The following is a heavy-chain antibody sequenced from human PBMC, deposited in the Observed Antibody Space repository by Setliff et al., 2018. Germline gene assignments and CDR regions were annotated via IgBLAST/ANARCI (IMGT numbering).Heavy chain of an antibody. CDR2: IYYSGTT. CDR1: GGSISSSDFY. CDR3: ARHDARGYYYYMDV. V-gene: IGHV4-39*01. Sequence: PSDTLSLTCTVSGGSISSSDFYWGWIRQPPGKGLEWIGSIYYSGTTYYNPSLKSPVTIAIDTSKNQFSLKLSSVTAADTAIYYCARHDARGYYYYMDVWGEGTTVTVSS. D-gene: IGHD3-10*01. J-gene: IGHJ6*03.